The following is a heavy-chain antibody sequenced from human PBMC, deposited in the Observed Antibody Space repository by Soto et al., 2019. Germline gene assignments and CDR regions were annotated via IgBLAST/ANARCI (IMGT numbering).Heavy chain of an antibody. V-gene: IGHV4-31*03. CDR2: IYYSGST. CDR3: ASVGYCSSTSCYAFDI. CDR1: GGSISSGGYY. Sequence: QVQLQESGPGLVKPSQTLSLTCTVSGGSISSGGYYWSWIRQHPGKGLEWIGYIYYSGSTYYNPSLKSRVTISVDTSNNQFSLKLSSVTAADTAVYYCASVGYCSSTSCYAFDIWGQGTMVTVSS. J-gene: IGHJ3*02. D-gene: IGHD2-2*01.